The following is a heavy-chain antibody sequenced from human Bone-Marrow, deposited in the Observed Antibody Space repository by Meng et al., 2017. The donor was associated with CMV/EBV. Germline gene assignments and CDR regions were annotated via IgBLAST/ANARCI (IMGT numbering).Heavy chain of an antibody. CDR1: GYIFTNYY. Sequence: ASVKVSCKASGYIFTNYYMHWVRQAPGQGLEWMAIITSGHGSTTYAQKFQGRVTMTRDTSTSTVYMELSSLRSEDTAVYYCARTRATRMGTPFDYWGQGHRVTGSS. J-gene: IGHJ4*02. V-gene: IGHV1-46*01. CDR2: ITSGHGST. D-gene: IGHD4-23*01. CDR3: ARTRATRMGTPFDY.